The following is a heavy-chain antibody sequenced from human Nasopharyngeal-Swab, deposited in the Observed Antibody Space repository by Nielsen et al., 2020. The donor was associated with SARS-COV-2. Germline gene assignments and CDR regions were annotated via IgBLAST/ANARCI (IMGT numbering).Heavy chain of an antibody. J-gene: IGHJ3*02. CDR1: GFTFSNYW. Sequence: GESLKISCAASGFTFSNYWMSWVRQAPGKGLEWVANIKGDGSEKHYVDSVKGRFTISRDNANNSLYLQMNSLRAEDTAVYYCARVGYSGSGGAFDIWGQETMVTVSS. V-gene: IGHV3-7*01. CDR2: IKGDGSEK. CDR3: ARVGYSGSGGAFDI. D-gene: IGHD1-26*01.